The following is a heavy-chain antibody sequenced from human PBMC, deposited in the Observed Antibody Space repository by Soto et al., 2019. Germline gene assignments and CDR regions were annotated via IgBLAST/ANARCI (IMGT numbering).Heavy chain of an antibody. CDR2: IWYDGSNK. CDR1: AFTFSCYG. D-gene: IGHD1-1*01. Sequence: GGSLRLSCAASAFTFSCYGMHSVRQVPCKRLDWVAGIWYDGSNKYYADSVKGRFTISRDNSINTLYLQMNSLRAEDTAVYYCARGYNWNDGGPAASGYFDYWGPGTLVTVSS. V-gene: IGHV3-33*01. CDR3: ARGYNWNDGGPAASGYFDY. J-gene: IGHJ4*02.